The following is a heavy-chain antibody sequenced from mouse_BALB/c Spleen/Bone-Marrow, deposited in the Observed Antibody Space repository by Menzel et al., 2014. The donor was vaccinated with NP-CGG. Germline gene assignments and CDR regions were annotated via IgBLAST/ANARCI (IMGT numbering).Heavy chain of an antibody. D-gene: IGHD1-1*01. CDR3: ARVYGWYVDV. J-gene: IGHJ1*01. CDR1: GFTFSRYG. V-gene: IGHV5-6-3*01. CDR2: INNNGGST. Sequence: EVKLMESGGGLVQPGGSLKLSCVASGFTFSRYGMSWVRQTPDKRLELVATINNNGGSTYYPDSVKGQFTISRDNAKNTLYLQMSSLKSEDTAMYYCARVYGWYVDVWGAGTTVTVSS.